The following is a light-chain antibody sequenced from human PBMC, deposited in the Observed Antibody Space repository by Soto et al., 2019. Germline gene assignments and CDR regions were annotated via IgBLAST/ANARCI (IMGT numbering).Light chain of an antibody. CDR1: QGVSSY. CDR2: AAS. CDR3: QQYYSYPRT. J-gene: IGKJ1*01. Sequence: AIRMTQSPSSLSASTGDRVTITCRASQGVSSYLAWYQQKPGKAPKLLIYAASTLQSGVPSRFSGSGSGTDFTLTINCLQSEDFATYYCQQYYSYPRTLGQGTRVEIK. V-gene: IGKV1-8*01.